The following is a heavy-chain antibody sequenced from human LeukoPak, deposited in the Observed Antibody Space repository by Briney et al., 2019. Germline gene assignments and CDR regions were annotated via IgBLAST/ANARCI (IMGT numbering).Heavy chain of an antibody. CDR2: ISSSGSII. J-gene: IGHJ1*01. D-gene: IGHD3-22*01. CDR3: ARGKYDSSPFLQH. Sequence: GGSLRLSCAASGFTFSDYYMSWIRQAPGKGLEWVSYISSSGSIIYYADSVEGRFTVSRDNAKNSMYLQMNSLRAEDTAVYYCARGKYDSSPFLQHWGQGTLVTVSS. CDR1: GFTFSDYY. V-gene: IGHV3-11*01.